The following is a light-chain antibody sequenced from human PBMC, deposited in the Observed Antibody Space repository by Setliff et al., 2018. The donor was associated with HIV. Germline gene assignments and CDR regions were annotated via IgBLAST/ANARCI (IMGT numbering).Light chain of an antibody. CDR3: VLYMGSDIWV. CDR2: STN. J-gene: IGLJ3*02. Sequence: QPVVTQEPSFSVSPGGTVTLTCGLSSGSVSSSYYPSWYQQTPGQAPRTLIYSTNTRSSGVPDRFSGSILGNKAALTITGAQADDESDYYCVLYMGSDIWVFGGGTKVTVL. CDR1: SGSVSSSYY. V-gene: IGLV8-61*01.